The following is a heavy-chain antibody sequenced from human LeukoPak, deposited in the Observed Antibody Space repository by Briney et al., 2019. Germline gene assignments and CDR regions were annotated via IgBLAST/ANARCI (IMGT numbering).Heavy chain of an antibody. D-gene: IGHD2-15*01. CDR3: ARRGSVGEIDY. V-gene: IGHV4-39*01. CDR2: IYYSGST. J-gene: IGHJ4*02. Sequence: SETLSLTCTVSGGSISSSSYYWGWIRQPPGKGLEWIGSIYYSGSTYYNPSLKSRVTISVDTSKNQFSLKLSSVTAADTAVYYCARRGSVGEIDYWGQGTLVTVSS. CDR1: GGSISSSSYY.